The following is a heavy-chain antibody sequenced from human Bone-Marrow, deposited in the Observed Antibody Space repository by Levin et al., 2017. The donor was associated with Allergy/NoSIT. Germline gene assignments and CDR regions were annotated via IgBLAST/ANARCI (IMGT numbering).Heavy chain of an antibody. CDR2: INAGNGNT. CDR3: ARDGGAVIGLGDWFDP. V-gene: IGHV1-3*01. J-gene: IGHJ5*02. Sequence: ASVKVSCKASGYTFTSYAMHWVRQAPGQRLEWMGWINAGNGNTKYSQKFQGRVTITRDTSASTAYMELSSLRSEDTAVYYCARDGGAVIGLGDWFDPWGQGTLVTVSS. CDR1: GYTFTSYA. D-gene: IGHD3/OR15-3a*01.